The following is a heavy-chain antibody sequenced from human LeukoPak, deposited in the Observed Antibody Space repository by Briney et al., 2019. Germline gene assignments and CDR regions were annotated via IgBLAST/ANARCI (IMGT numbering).Heavy chain of an antibody. Sequence: GGSLRLSCAASGFTVSSNYMSWVRQAPGKGLEWVSVIYSGGSTYYADSVKGRFTISRDNSKNTLYLQMNSLRAEDTAVYYCARDLTRLGEFDYWGQGTLVTVSS. D-gene: IGHD3-16*01. CDR3: ARDLTRLGEFDY. CDR1: GFTVSSNY. J-gene: IGHJ4*02. CDR2: IYSGGST. V-gene: IGHV3-53*01.